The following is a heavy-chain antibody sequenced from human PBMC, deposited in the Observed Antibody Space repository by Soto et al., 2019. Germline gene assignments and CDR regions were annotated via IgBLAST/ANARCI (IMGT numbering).Heavy chain of an antibody. CDR3: ARGYGYSGYVYYYYGMDV. CDR1: GGSISSYY. Sequence: SETLSLTCTVSGGSISSYYWSWIRQPPGKGLEWIGYIYYSGSTNYNPSLKSRVTISVDTSKNQFSLKLSSVTAADTAVYYCARGYGYSGYVYYYYGMDVWGQGATVTVSS. CDR2: IYYSGST. D-gene: IGHD5-12*01. V-gene: IGHV4-59*12. J-gene: IGHJ6*02.